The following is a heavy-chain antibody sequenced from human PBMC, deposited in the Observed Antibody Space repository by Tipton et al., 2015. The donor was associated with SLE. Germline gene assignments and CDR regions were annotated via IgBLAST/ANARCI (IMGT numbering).Heavy chain of an antibody. CDR3: AKDRDGNYPVHAFDI. Sequence: GSLRLSCAASGFTFSSYAMTWVRQVPGEGLEWVSSISGSGESTYYADSVKGRFTVSRDNSKNTLYLQINSLRAEDTAVYYCAKDRDGNYPVHAFDIWGRGTMVTVSS. CDR2: ISGSGEST. D-gene: IGHD4-17*01. V-gene: IGHV3-23*01. J-gene: IGHJ3*02. CDR1: GFTFSSYA.